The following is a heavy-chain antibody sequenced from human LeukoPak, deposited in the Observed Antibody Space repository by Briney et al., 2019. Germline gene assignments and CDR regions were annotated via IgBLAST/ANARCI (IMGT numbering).Heavy chain of an antibody. CDR2: ISYDGSNK. CDR1: GFTFGSYG. V-gene: IGHV3-30*03. J-gene: IGHJ4*02. CDR3: ARSRRLAVAGSRPGY. D-gene: IGHD6-19*01. Sequence: PGGSLRLSCAASGFTFGSYGMPWVRQAPGKGLEWVALISYDGSNKYYADSVKGRFTISRDNSKNTLYLQMNSLRAEDTAVYSCARSRRLAVAGSRPGYWGQGTLVTVSS.